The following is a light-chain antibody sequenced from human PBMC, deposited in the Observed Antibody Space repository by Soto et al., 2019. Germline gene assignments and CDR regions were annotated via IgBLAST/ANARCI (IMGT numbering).Light chain of an antibody. CDR1: QSISSY. CDR2: AAS. J-gene: IGKJ4*01. CDR3: QQSYSTPPST. V-gene: IGKV1-39*01. Sequence: DIQMTQSPSSLSASVGDRVTITCRASQSISSYLNWYQQKPGKAPKLLIYAASSLQSGVPSRFSGSGSGTDFTLTISSLQPDDFATYYCQQSYSTPPSTFGGGTKVEIK.